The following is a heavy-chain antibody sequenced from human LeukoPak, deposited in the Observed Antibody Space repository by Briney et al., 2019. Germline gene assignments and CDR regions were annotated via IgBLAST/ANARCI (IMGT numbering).Heavy chain of an antibody. V-gene: IGHV4-59*11. Sequence: SETLSLTCTVSGCSIGSHYYNWMRQPPGKGLKWIGLVHYSGGTNYNPSLKSRVSLSADTSKSQFSLILSSVSALSTAVCFCVIGRGWQPDYWGQGILVTVSS. CDR2: VHYSGGT. J-gene: IGHJ4*02. D-gene: IGHD3-10*01. CDR3: VIGRGWQPDY. CDR1: GCSIGSHY.